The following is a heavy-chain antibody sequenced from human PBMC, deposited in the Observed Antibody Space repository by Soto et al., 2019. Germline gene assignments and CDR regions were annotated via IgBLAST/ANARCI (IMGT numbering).Heavy chain of an antibody. D-gene: IGHD6-19*01. J-gene: IGHJ6*02. V-gene: IGHV3-23*01. CDR2: ISGSGGST. CDR1: GFTFSSYA. CDR3: AKVAGIYQDYYYYGMDV. Sequence: GGSLRLSCAASGFTFSSYAMSWVRQAPGKGLEWVSAISGSGGSTYYADSVKGRFTISRDNSKNTLYLQMNSLRAEDTAVYYCAKVAGIYQDYYYYGMDVWGQGTTVTVSS.